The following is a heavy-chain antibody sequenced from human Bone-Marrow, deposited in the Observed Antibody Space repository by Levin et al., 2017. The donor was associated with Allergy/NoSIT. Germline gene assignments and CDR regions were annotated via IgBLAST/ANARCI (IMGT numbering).Heavy chain of an antibody. CDR2: DSGSRT. CDR3: AKSAALVGAMDAFDV. J-gene: IGHJ3*01. V-gene: IGHV3-23*01. D-gene: IGHD1-26*01. Sequence: GESLKISCAASGFAFRIHSMSWVRQAPGKGLEWVSADSGSRTYYADSVKGRFTISRDNSQKTLFLQMNSLRAEDTAVYYCAKSAALVGAMDAFDVWGQGTMVTVSS. CDR1: GFAFRIHS.